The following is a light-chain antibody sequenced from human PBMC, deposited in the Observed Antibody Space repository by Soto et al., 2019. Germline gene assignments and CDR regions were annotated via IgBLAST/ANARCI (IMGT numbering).Light chain of an antibody. J-gene: IGKJ3*01. Sequence: IQMTQSPSTLSASVGDRVTITCRASQGIRNDLDWYQQKPGKAPKVLIYGASTLQSGVPSRFRASGSGTDFTLTINSLHPEDFATYSCLQDYNTAHTFGPGTKVDIK. CDR3: LQDYNTAHT. CDR1: QGIRND. V-gene: IGKV1-6*01. CDR2: GAS.